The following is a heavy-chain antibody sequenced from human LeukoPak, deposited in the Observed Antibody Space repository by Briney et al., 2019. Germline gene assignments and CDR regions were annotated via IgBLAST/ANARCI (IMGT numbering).Heavy chain of an antibody. J-gene: IGHJ5*02. CDR1: GYTFTSYA. CDR2: INPSGGSR. V-gene: IGHV1-46*01. CDR3: ARDACSSTICQAGGNWFDP. Sequence: ASVKVSCKASGYTFTSYAMHWVRQAPGQGLERMGTINPSGGSRSYAQKFQGRVTMTRDTSTSTVYMELSSLRSEDTAVYFCARDACSSTICQAGGNWFDPWGQGTLVIVS. D-gene: IGHD2-2*01.